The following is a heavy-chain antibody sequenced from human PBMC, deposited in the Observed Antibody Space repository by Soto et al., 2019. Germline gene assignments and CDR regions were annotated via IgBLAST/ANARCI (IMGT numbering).Heavy chain of an antibody. V-gene: IGHV4-39*01. CDR3: ARPGNDSGGSHFDY. Sequence: QLQLQESGPGLVKPSETLSLTCTVSGGSISSSSYYWGWIRQPPGKGLAWIGRIYYSGSTYYNPSLKSRVTISLDTSKNQFSLKLSSGTAADTAVYYCARPGNDSGGSHFDYWGQGTLVTVSS. D-gene: IGHD3-22*01. CDR2: IYYSGST. J-gene: IGHJ4*02. CDR1: GGSISSSSYY.